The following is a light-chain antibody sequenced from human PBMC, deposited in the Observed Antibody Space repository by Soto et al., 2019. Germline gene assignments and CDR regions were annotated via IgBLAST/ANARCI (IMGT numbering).Light chain of an antibody. CDR1: SNDIGTYNF. Sequence: QSALTQPRSVSGSPGQSVTISCNGTSNDIGTYNFDSWYQQYPGKAPKLVIFDVTKRPSGVPDRFSGSKSGNTASLTISGLQAEDEADFYCCSYAGSYIYVFGTGTKLTVL. CDR2: DVT. CDR3: CSYAGSYIYV. J-gene: IGLJ1*01. V-gene: IGLV2-11*01.